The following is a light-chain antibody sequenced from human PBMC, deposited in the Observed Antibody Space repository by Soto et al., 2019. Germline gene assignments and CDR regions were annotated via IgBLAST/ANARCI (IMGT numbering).Light chain of an antibody. Sequence: EIVLTQSPGTLSLSPGERATLSCRASQSVSSSYLAWYQQKPGQAPRLRVYGASSRATGIPDGFSGSGSGTDFTLTISRLEPEAFAVYYCQQYGSSPMTFGQGTKVEI. CDR3: QQYGSSPMT. CDR1: QSVSSSY. CDR2: GAS. J-gene: IGKJ1*01. V-gene: IGKV3-20*01.